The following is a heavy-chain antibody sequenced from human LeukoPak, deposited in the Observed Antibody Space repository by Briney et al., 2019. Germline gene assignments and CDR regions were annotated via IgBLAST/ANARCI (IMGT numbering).Heavy chain of an antibody. D-gene: IGHD6-13*01. CDR2: IIPIFGTA. CDR1: GGTFSSYA. J-gene: IGHJ4*02. CDR3: ARSDSSSWYVSDY. Sequence: SVKVSCKASGGTFSSYAISWVRQAPGQGLEWMGGIIPIFGTANYAQKFQGRVTITADESTSTAYMELSSLRSEDMAVYYCARSDSSSWYVSDYWGQGTLVTVSS. V-gene: IGHV1-69*13.